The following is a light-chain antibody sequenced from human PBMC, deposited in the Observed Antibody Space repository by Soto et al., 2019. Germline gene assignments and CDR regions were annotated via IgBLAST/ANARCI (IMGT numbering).Light chain of an antibody. CDR2: KAS. V-gene: IGKV1-5*03. CDR1: QNIRSR. J-gene: IGKJ1*01. CDR3: QQYNDWPPT. Sequence: DFQITHSPSTLSASVGDRVTITCRASQNIRSRLAWFQQKPGKAPKLLIYKASTLKSGVPSRFSASGSGTEFTFTISSLQSEDFVVYYCQQYNDWPPTFGQGTKVDI.